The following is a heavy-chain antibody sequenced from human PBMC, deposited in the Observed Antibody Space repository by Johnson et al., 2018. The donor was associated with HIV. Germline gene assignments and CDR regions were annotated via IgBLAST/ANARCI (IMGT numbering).Heavy chain of an antibody. V-gene: IGHV3-30*18. D-gene: IGHD3-10*01. CDR3: AKDTGCNSGSDAFDI. J-gene: IGHJ3*02. CDR1: GFSFSDYG. Sequence: QVQLVESGGGGVQPGRSLRLACAVSGFSFSDYGMHWVRQAPGKGLEWVAFIVFDGSNKYYGDSVKGRFTISRDNSKSTLYLQMNSLKTEDTALYYCAKDTGCNSGSDAFDIWGQGTLVTVSS. CDR2: IVFDGSNK.